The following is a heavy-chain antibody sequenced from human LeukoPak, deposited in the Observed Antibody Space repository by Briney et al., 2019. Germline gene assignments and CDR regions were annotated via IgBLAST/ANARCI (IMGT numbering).Heavy chain of an antibody. D-gene: IGHD4-17*01. CDR2: ISGGGGST. CDR1: GFTLSSYD. Sequence: GGSLRLSCAASGFTLSSYDMSWVRQAPGKGLQWVSVISGGGGSTYYADSVKGRFTISRDNYKKTLFLKMNSLRAEDTAIYYCAKAVNRYGDFDYWGQGTLVTVSS. J-gene: IGHJ4*02. V-gene: IGHV3-23*01. CDR3: AKAVNRYGDFDY.